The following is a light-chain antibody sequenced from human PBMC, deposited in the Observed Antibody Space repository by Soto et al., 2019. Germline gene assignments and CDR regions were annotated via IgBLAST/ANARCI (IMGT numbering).Light chain of an antibody. CDR2: DAS. CDR1: QNINNW. V-gene: IGKV1-5*01. Sequence: DIQMTQSPSTLSASIGDRVTITCRAIQNINNWIAWYQQKPGKAPKFLIYDASTLESGVPSRFSGSGFGTEFSLTISSLQPDDFGSYYCQHMRTFSQGTKVDIK. J-gene: IGKJ1*01. CDR3: QHMRT.